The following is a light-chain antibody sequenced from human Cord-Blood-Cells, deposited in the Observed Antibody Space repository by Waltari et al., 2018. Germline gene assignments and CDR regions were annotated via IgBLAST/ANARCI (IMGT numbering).Light chain of an antibody. CDR1: QSVSSN. V-gene: IGKV3-15*01. Sequence: EIVMTQSPATLSVSPGERATLSCRASQSVSSNVAWYQQKPGQAPRLRIYGASTRATGSPARFIGSGSGTEFTHTISSLQSEDFAVYYCQQYNNWPWTFGQGTKVEIK. CDR3: QQYNNWPWT. J-gene: IGKJ1*01. CDR2: GAS.